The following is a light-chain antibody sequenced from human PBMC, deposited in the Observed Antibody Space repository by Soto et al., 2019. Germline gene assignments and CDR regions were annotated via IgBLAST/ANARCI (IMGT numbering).Light chain of an antibody. CDR3: QQYNNYSWT. CDR1: QSISSW. Sequence: DIQMTQSPSTLSASVGDRVTITCRASQSISSWLGWYQQKPGKAPKLLIFKASSLETGVPSRFSGSGSGTEFTLTISSLQPDDFASYYCQQYNNYSWTFGQGTKVEIK. J-gene: IGKJ1*01. V-gene: IGKV1-5*03. CDR2: KAS.